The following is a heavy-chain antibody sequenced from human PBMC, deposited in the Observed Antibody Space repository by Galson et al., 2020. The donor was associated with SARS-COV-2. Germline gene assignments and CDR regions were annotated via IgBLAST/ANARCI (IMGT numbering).Heavy chain of an antibody. CDR2: IYSGGNT. D-gene: IGHD1-1*01. Sequence: GGSLSLSCAASGFTVSSNYMSWVRQAPGKGLEWVSVIYSGGNTNYADSVKGRFTISRDNSKNTLYLQMNSLRAEDTGVYYCARGNMYYFDNWGQGTLVTVSS. V-gene: IGHV3-53*01. CDR3: ARGNMYYFDN. CDR1: GFTVSSNY. J-gene: IGHJ4*02.